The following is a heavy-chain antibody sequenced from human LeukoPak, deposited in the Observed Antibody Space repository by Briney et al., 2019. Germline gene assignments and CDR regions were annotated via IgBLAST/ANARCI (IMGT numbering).Heavy chain of an antibody. J-gene: IGHJ3*02. CDR2: ISWNSGSI. V-gene: IGHV3-9*01. CDR3: AREQTYYYGSGSYYQDDAFDI. CDR1: GFTFDDYA. Sequence: GGSLRLSCAASGFTFDDYAMHWVRQAPGKGLEWVSGISWNSGSIGYADSVKGRFTISRDNAKNSLYLQMNSLRSDDTAVYYCAREQTYYYGSGSYYQDDAFDIWGQGTMVTVSS. D-gene: IGHD3-10*01.